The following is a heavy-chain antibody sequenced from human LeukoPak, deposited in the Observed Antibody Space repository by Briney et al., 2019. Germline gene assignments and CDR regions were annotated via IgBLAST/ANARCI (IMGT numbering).Heavy chain of an antibody. CDR1: GFTFSSYS. CDR3: AKSGYGDYEFWFDP. Sequence: GGSLRLSCAASGFTFSSYSMNWVRQAPGKGLEWVSAISGSGGSAYYADSVKGRFTISRDNSKNTLYLQMNSLRAEDTAVYYCAKSGYGDYEFWFDPWGQGTLVTVSS. CDR2: ISGSGGSA. D-gene: IGHD4-17*01. V-gene: IGHV3-23*01. J-gene: IGHJ5*02.